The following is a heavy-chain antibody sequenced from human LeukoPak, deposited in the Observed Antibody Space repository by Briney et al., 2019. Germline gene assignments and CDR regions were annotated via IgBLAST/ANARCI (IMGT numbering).Heavy chain of an antibody. CDR1: GGSMITSSYY. V-gene: IGHV4-39*01. J-gene: IGHJ4*02. D-gene: IGHD3-22*01. CDR3: ASGGYYDSSGYSFC. CDR2: IYYTGST. Sequence: SETLSLTCSASGGSMITSSYYWGWIRQPPGKGLEWIGSIYYTGSTHYNVSLKSRVIISVDASRNQFSLTLTSVTAADTAVYYCASGGYYDSSGYSFCWGQGALVTVSS.